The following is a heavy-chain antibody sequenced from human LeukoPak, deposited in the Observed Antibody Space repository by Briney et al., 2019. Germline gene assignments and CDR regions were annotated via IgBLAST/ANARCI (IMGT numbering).Heavy chain of an antibody. CDR1: GFTFHENI. Sequence: GGSLRLSCAASGFTFHENILTWVRQAPGKGLEWVGFIRTKVYGGTTEYAASVKGRFTISRGDSKSTAYLQMNTLKTEDTAVYYCTKGPTGDSWGQGTLVTVSS. CDR3: TKGPTGDS. J-gene: IGHJ4*02. CDR2: IRTKVYGGTT. V-gene: IGHV3-49*04. D-gene: IGHD1-14*01.